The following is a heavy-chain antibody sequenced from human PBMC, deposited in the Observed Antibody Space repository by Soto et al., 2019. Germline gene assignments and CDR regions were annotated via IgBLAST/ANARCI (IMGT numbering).Heavy chain of an antibody. V-gene: IGHV4-31*03. CDR1: GGSISSGGYY. CDR2: LYYSGST. J-gene: IGHJ4*02. D-gene: IGHD3-9*01. CDR3: ARILTGYRRIDY. Sequence: QVQLQESGPGLVKPSQTLSLTCTVSGGSISSGGYYWSWIRQHPGKGLEWIGYLYYSGSTYYNPSLKSRVTISVDTSKNQFSLKLSSVTAADTAVYYCARILTGYRRIDYWGQGTLVTVSS.